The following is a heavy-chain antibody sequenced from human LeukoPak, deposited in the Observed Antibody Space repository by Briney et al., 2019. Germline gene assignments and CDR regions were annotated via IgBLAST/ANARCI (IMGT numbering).Heavy chain of an antibody. CDR3: ARYSSSGSLFDY. J-gene: IGHJ4*02. CDR1: GYTFTGYY. Sequence: GASVKVSCKASGYTFTGYYMHWGRQAPGQGLEWMGWINPNSGGTNYAQKFQGRVTMTRDTSISTAYMELSRLRSDDTAVYYCARYSSSGSLFDYWGQGTLVTVSS. D-gene: IGHD6-6*01. V-gene: IGHV1-2*02. CDR2: INPNSGGT.